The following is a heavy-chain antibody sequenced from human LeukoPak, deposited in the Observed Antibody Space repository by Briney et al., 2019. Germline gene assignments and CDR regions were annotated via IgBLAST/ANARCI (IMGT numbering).Heavy chain of an antibody. Sequence: GGSLRLSCAASGFTFDDYGMSWVRRAPGKGLEWVSGINWNGGSTGYADSVKGRFTISRDNAKNSLYLQMNSLRAEDTALYYCARVAVPAVPYYYYYMDVWGKGTTVTVSS. CDR3: ARVAVPAVPYYYYYMDV. V-gene: IGHV3-20*04. CDR2: INWNGGST. CDR1: GFTFDDYG. D-gene: IGHD2-2*01. J-gene: IGHJ6*03.